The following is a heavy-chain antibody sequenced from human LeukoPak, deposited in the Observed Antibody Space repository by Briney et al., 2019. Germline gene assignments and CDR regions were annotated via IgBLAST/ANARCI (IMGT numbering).Heavy chain of an antibody. CDR3: ARDMEYSSSCFDY. D-gene: IGHD6-6*01. CDR2: IRYDGSNK. Sequence: GGSLRLSCAASGFTFSSYGMHWVCQAPGKGLEWVAFIRYDGSNKYYADSVKGRFTISRDNSKNTLYLQMNSLRAEDTAVYYCARDMEYSSSCFDYWGQGTLVTVSS. J-gene: IGHJ4*02. CDR1: GFTFSSYG. V-gene: IGHV3-30*02.